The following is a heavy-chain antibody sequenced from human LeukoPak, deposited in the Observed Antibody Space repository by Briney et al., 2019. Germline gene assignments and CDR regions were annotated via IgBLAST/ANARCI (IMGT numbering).Heavy chain of an antibody. Sequence: ASVKVSCKASGYTFTSYYMHWVRQAPGQGLEWMGIINPSGGRTSYAQKLQGRVTMTRDMSTSTVYMELSSLRSEDTAVYYCARGESWERRGSSQDAFDIWGQGTMVTVSS. V-gene: IGHV1-46*04. CDR3: ARGESWERRGSSQDAFDI. CDR2: INPSGGRT. CDR1: GYTFTSYY. D-gene: IGHD1-26*01. J-gene: IGHJ3*02.